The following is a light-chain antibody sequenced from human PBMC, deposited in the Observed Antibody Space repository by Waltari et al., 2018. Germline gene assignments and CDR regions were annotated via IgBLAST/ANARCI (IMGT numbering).Light chain of an antibody. CDR3: QHTHSFPHS. V-gene: IGKV1-12*01. Sequence: DIRMTRSPSFVSASVGDSVTITCRASQDISRWLAWYRQKPGKAPELLIYAASSLQSGVPSRFSGRGAGTDFSLIISDLHPEDFASYFCQHTHSFPHSFGGGTTLDI. CDR1: QDISRW. CDR2: AAS. J-gene: IGKJ4*01.